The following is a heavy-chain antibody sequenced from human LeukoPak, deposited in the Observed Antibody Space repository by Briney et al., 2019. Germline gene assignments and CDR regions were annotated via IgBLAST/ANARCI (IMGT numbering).Heavy chain of an antibody. CDR1: GLTFSSYP. Sequence: PGGSLRLSCAASGLTFSSYPMSWVRQAPGKGLQWVSAISNGGGSAYYADSVKGRFTISRDNSKSTLYLQMNSLRAEDTAVYYCARDRLYFDYWGQGTLVTVSS. J-gene: IGHJ4*02. V-gene: IGHV3-23*01. CDR3: ARDRLYFDY. CDR2: ISNGGGSA.